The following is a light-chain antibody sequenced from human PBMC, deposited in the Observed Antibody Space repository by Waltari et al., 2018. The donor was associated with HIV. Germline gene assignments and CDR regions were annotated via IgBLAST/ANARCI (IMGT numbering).Light chain of an antibody. Sequence: QSALTQPASVSGSPGQSITISCTGSSSDVGGYNFVSWYQQHPGKAPRVLIYDVTTRPSGVSDRFSGSRSGDTASLTISGLQPEDEADYYCESYTSTSVWVFGGRTRLTVL. CDR1: SSDVGGYNF. CDR2: DVT. J-gene: IGLJ3*02. CDR3: ESYTSTSVWV. V-gene: IGLV2-14*03.